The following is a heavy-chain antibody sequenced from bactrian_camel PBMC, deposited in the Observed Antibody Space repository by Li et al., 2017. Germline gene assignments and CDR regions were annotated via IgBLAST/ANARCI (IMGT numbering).Heavy chain of an antibody. CDR1: GNIGNIHI. Sequence: QVQLVESGGGSVQAGGSLRLACAASGNIGNIHIMGWFRQAPGKAREGVASIYMGVGTTYYANSVKDRFTLSQDNRKNILYLQMDSLTPEDAGIYYCAADLRRWYGGSLTRRDYNYWGQGTQVTVS. D-gene: IGHD6*01. V-gene: IGHV3S54*01. CDR3: AADLRRWYGGSLTRRDYNY. J-gene: IGHJ4*01. CDR2: IYMGVGTT.